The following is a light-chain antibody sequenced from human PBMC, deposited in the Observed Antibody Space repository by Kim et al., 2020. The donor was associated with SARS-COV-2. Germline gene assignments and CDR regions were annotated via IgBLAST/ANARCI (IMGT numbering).Light chain of an antibody. CDR1: DSETKN. J-gene: IGLJ3*02. Sequence: GQTSRVAWGGKDSETKNVHWYQQKPGQAPVLVIYNDNDRPAGIPERFSGSNSGNTATLTISRVEAGDEADYYCQVWDSKSDPWVFGGGTQLTVL. CDR3: QVWDSKSDPWV. V-gene: IGLV3-21*01. CDR2: NDN.